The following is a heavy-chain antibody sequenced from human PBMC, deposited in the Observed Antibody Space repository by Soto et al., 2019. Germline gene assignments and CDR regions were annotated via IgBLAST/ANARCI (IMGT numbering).Heavy chain of an antibody. CDR1: GGSFRGFY. Sequence: QVQLQQWGAGLLKPSETLSLTCAVSGGSFRGFYWTWLRQTPGKGLGWIGAINHSGSTNYYPSPTSRVTTSVDTSQSQFSLELSRFSLELTSVTAADSAVYYCARAKILTGYYVAYFDVWGRGTQVTVSS. J-gene: IGHJ2*01. CDR3: ARAKILTGYYVAYFDV. V-gene: IGHV4-34*01. CDR2: INHSGST. D-gene: IGHD3-9*01.